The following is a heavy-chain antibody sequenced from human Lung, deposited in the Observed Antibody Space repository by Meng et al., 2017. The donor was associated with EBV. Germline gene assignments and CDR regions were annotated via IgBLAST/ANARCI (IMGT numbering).Heavy chain of an antibody. D-gene: IGHD6-6*01. CDR1: GGSIRFGDYY. Sequence: QVQLQELGPGLVKPSQTLSLTCTVSGGSIRFGDYYWSWIRQPPGKGLEWIGYIYDSGSTSYNPSLMSRVTISVDTSRNQFSLKLTSVTAADTAVYYCAREYSSSSGLPGPWGQGTLVTVSS. CDR3: AREYSSSSGLPGP. CDR2: IYDSGST. J-gene: IGHJ5*02. V-gene: IGHV4-30-4*08.